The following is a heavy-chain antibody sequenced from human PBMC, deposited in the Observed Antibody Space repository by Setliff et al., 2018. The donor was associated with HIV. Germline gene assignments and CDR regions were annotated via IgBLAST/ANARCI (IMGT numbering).Heavy chain of an antibody. V-gene: IGHV4-39*01. CDR3: ARRRGDFNPYFDS. J-gene: IGHJ4*02. Sequence: SETLSLTCIVSGDSVSSSSYYWGWVRQPPGKGLGFIGIIHYTGTTYYSPSLRSRAIISVDTSKNQFSLRLNSVTAADTAVYYCARRRGDFNPYFDSWGQGNLVTVSS. CDR1: GDSVSSSSYY. CDR2: IHYTGTT. D-gene: IGHD3-16*01.